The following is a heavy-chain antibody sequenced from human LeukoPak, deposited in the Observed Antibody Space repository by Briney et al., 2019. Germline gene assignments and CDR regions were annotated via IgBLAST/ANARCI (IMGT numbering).Heavy chain of an antibody. V-gene: IGHV4-61*02. J-gene: IGHJ4*02. CDR2: IYTSGST. Sequence: NPSETLSLTCTVSGGSISSGSYYWSWIRQPAGKGLEWIGRIYTSGSTNYNPSLKSRVTISVDTSKNQFSLKLSSVTAADTAVYYCARDGGIMHRYLDSWGQGTLVTVSS. D-gene: IGHD1-26*01. CDR1: GGSISSGSYY. CDR3: ARDGGIMHRYLDS.